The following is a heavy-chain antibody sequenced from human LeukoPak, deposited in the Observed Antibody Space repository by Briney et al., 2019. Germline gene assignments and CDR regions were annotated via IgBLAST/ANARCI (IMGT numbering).Heavy chain of an antibody. Sequence: GGSLRLSCAASGFTFSSYGMNWVGQPPGKGLEWVSSMSVASGLIYYAESVKGRFTVSRDNAKMSLYLQMNSLRAEDTAVYYCAREFEGTASGAGYWGQGTLVTVSS. CDR2: MSVASGLI. V-gene: IGHV3-21*01. J-gene: IGHJ4*02. CDR1: GFTFSSYG. D-gene: IGHD1-26*01. CDR3: AREFEGTASGAGY.